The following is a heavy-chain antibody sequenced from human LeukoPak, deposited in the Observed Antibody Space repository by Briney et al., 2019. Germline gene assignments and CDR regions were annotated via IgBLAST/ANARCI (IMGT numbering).Heavy chain of an antibody. D-gene: IGHD2-2*01. Sequence: ASVKVSCKASGYTFTSYGISWVRQAPGQGLEWMGWISAYNGNTNYAQKFQGRVTMATDTSTSTTYMELRSLRSDDTAVYYCARGLPLDIVIIPADAFDIWGQGTMVTVSS. CDR1: GYTFTSYG. CDR2: ISAYNGNT. CDR3: ARGLPLDIVIIPADAFDI. J-gene: IGHJ3*02. V-gene: IGHV1-18*01.